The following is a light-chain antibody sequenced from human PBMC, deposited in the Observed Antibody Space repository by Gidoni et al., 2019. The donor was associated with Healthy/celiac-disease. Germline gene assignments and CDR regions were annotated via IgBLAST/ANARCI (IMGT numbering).Light chain of an antibody. CDR1: QSISSY. V-gene: IGKV1-39*01. CDR3: QQSYSFMCS. Sequence: EIQMTQSPSSLSASVGDRVTITCRASQSISSYLNWYQQKPGKAPKLLIYAASSLQSGVPSRFSGSGSGTDFTLTISSLQPEDFATYYCQQSYSFMCSFGQGTKLEIK. J-gene: IGKJ2*04. CDR2: AAS.